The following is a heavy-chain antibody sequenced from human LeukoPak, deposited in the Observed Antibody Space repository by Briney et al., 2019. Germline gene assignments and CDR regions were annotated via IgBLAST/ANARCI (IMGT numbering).Heavy chain of an antibody. J-gene: IGHJ4*02. V-gene: IGHV4-59*12. Sequence: PSETLSLTCTVSGGSLSSYYWSWIRQPPGKGLEWIGYIYYSGSTNYNPSLKSRVTISVDTSKNHFSLKLTSVTAADTAIYYCTGYNYGYGYWGQGTLVTVSS. CDR3: TGYNYGYGY. CDR2: IYYSGST. D-gene: IGHD5-18*01. CDR1: GGSLSSYY.